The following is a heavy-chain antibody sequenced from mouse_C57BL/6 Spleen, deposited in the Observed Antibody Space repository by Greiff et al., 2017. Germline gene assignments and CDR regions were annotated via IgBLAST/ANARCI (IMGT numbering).Heavy chain of an antibody. V-gene: IGHV1-81*01. J-gene: IGHJ4*01. CDR3: ARDRYYGSSYVWAMDY. Sequence: QVQLQQSGAELARPGASVKLSCKASGYTFTSYGISWVKQRTGQGLEWIGEIYPRSGNTYYNEKFKGKATLTADKSSSTAYMELRSLTSEDSAVYFWARDRYYGSSYVWAMDYWGQGTSVTVSS. D-gene: IGHD1-1*01. CDR1: GYTFTSYG. CDR2: IYPRSGNT.